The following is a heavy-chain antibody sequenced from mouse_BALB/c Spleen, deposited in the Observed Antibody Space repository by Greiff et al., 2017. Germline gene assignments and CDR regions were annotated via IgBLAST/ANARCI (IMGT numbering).Heavy chain of an antibody. V-gene: IGHV5-17*02. Sequence: EVKLMESGGGLVQPGGSRKLSCAASGFTFSSFGMHWVRQAPEKGLEWVAYISSGSSTIYYADTVKGRFTISRDNPKNTLFLQMTSLRSEDTAMYYCARGLRLGYFDYWGQGTTLTVSS. CDR2: ISSGSSTI. CDR3: ARGLRLGYFDY. J-gene: IGHJ2*01. CDR1: GFTFSSFG. D-gene: IGHD2-4*01.